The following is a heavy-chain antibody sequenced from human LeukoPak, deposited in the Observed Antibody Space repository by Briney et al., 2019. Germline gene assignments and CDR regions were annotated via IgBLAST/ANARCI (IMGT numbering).Heavy chain of an antibody. Sequence: GAAVKVSCKASGYNFIHYFIQWVRQAPGQGLEWMGRINSNSGDTEYAQKFQGRVTMTRDTSITTVYMELSSLTSDDTAVYYCAGDLSSTPYWEFDFWGQGTLVTVSS. V-gene: IGHV1-2*06. CDR2: INSNSGDT. CDR3: AGDLSSTPYWEFDF. CDR1: GYNFIHYF. J-gene: IGHJ4*02. D-gene: IGHD1-26*01.